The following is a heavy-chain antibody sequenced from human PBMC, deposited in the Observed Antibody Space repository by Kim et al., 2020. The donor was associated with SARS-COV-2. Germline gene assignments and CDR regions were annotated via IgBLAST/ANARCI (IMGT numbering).Heavy chain of an antibody. V-gene: IGHV3-9*01. CDR2: ISWNSGGI. D-gene: IGHD6-6*01. CDR3: AKDMAARDKTYSLLLDY. CDR1: GFTFGDYA. J-gene: IGHJ4*02. Sequence: GGSLRLSCAASGFTFGDYAMHWVRQAPGKGLEWVSGISWNSGGIGYADSVKGRFTISRDNAKNSLYLQMNSLRAEDTALYYCAKDMAARDKTYSLLLDYWGQGTLVTVSS.